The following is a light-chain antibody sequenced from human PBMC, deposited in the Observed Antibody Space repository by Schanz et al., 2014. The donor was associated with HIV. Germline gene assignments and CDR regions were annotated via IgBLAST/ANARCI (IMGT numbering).Light chain of an antibody. V-gene: IGLV1-44*01. CDR2: SNS. Sequence: QSVLTQPPSVSGTPGQRVTISCSGSTSNIGRYTVNWYQHLPGTAPKFLIYSNSHRPSGVPDRFSGSKSGTSASLAISGLQSEDEADYYCATWDDSLNGWVFGGGTKLPVL. J-gene: IGLJ3*02. CDR3: ATWDDSLNGWV. CDR1: TSNIGRYT.